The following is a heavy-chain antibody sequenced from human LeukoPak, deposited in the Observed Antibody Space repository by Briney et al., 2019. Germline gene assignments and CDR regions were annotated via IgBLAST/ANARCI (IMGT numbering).Heavy chain of an antibody. J-gene: IGHJ6*04. Sequence: GGSLRLSCAASGFTFSSYAMSWVRQAPGKGLEWVSAISGSGGSTYYADSVKGRFTISRDNSKNTLYLQMNSLRAEDTAVYYCAKSGLGVVAASYYYYGMDVWGKGTTVTVSS. CDR1: GFTFSSYA. CDR2: ISGSGGST. D-gene: IGHD2-15*01. V-gene: IGHV3-23*01. CDR3: AKSGLGVVAASYYYYGMDV.